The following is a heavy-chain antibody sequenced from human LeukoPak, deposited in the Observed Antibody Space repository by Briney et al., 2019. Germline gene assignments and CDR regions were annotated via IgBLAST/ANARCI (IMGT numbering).Heavy chain of an antibody. D-gene: IGHD3-16*02. J-gene: IGHJ3*02. V-gene: IGHV4-59*08. Sequence: SETLSLTCTVSGGSISSYYWSWIRQPPGKGLEWIGYIYYSGSTNYNPSLKSRVTISVDTSKNQFSLKLSSVTAADTAVYYCARRDDYVWGSYRGDAFDIWGQGTMVTVSS. CDR3: ARRDDYVWGSYRGDAFDI. CDR2: IYYSGST. CDR1: GGSISSYY.